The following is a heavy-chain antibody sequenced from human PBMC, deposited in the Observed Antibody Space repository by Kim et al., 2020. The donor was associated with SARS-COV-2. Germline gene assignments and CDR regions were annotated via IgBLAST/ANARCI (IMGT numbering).Heavy chain of an antibody. CDR1: GSIVSSKS. CDR3: ARSVSGVGAPVLYGMDV. D-gene: IGHD1-26*01. Sequence: GGSLRLSCAASGSIVSSKSMSWVRQAPGKGLEWVSLIHSGGRTDYTDSVKGRFTISRDKSKNMMYLQMNTLRTEDTAVYHCARSVSGVGAPVLYGMDVWGQGTTVTVSS. V-gene: IGHV3-53*05. J-gene: IGHJ6*02. CDR2: IHSGGRT.